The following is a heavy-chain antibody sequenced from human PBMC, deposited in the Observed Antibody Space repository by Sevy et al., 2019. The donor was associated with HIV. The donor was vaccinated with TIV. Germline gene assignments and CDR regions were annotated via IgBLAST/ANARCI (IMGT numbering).Heavy chain of an antibody. CDR1: GDSVSSNSAA. V-gene: IGHV6-1*01. Sequence: KQSQTLSLTCAIPGDSVSSNSAAWNWIRQSPSRGLEWLVRTYYRSKWNNDYAVSVKSRITINPDTSKNQFSLQLNSVTPEDTAVYYCARDKGRSIGEFDYWGQGTLVTVSS. D-gene: IGHD3-10*01. CDR2: TYYRSKWNN. CDR3: ARDKGRSIGEFDY. J-gene: IGHJ4*02.